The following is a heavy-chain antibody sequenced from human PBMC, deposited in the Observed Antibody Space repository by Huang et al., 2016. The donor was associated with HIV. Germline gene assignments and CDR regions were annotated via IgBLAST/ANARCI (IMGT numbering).Heavy chain of an antibody. CDR2: TRSDVSNK. J-gene: IGHJ4*02. Sequence: QVQLVESGGGVVQPGGSLRLSCAASGFTCGAYGIHWVRQASGQGVDRVAITRSDVSNKYYADDVKGRFTIARDNSKDTLFLQMNSLGPEDTALYFCAKITPLHVNLATSGPGPVDYWGQGTLVTVSS. CDR1: GFTCGAYG. D-gene: IGHD6-13*01. CDR3: AKITPLHVNLATSGPGPVDY. V-gene: IGHV3-30*02.